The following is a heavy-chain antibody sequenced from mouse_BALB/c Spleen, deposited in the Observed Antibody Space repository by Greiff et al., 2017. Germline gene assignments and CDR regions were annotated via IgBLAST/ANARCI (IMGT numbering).Heavy chain of an antibody. D-gene: IGHD2-1*01. Sequence: DVKLVESGGGLVKPGGSLKLSCAASGFTFSSYAMSWVRQTPEKRLEWVASISSGGSTYYPDSVKGRFTISRDNARNILYLQMSSLRSEDTAMYYCARGRDGNYFFAYWGQGTLVTVSA. CDR2: ISSGGST. CDR3: ARGRDGNYFFAY. CDR1: GFTFSSYA. V-gene: IGHV5-6-5*01. J-gene: IGHJ3*01.